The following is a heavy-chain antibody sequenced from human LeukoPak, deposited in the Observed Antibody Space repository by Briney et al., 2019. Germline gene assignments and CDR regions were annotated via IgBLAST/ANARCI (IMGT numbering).Heavy chain of an antibody. CDR2: INSDGSST. CDR1: GFTFSSHW. Sequence: GESLRLSCAASGFTFSSHWMHWARQVPGKGLVWVSRINSDGSSTPYADSVRGRFTISRDDAKQTLYLQMNSLRGEDTAVYYCATSRGAHYFDYWGQGTLVTVSS. J-gene: IGHJ4*02. D-gene: IGHD3-10*01. CDR3: ATSRGAHYFDY. V-gene: IGHV3-74*01.